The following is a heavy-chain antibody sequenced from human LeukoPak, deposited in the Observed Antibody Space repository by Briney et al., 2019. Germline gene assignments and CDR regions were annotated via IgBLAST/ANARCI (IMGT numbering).Heavy chain of an antibody. J-gene: IGHJ4*02. CDR2: IIPIFGTA. Sequence: GASVKVSCKASGGTFSSYAISWVRQAPGQGLEWMGGIIPIFGTANYAQKFQGRVTITADESTSTAYMELSSLRSEDTAVYYCARDRSHLYCSGGGCYSAPFDYWGQGTLVTVSS. CDR1: GGTFSSYA. V-gene: IGHV1-69*01. D-gene: IGHD2-15*01. CDR3: ARDRSHLYCSGGGCYSAPFDY.